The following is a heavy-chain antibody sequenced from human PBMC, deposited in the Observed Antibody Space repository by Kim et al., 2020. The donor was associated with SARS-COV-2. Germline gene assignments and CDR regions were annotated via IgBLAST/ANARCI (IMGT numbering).Heavy chain of an antibody. D-gene: IGHD1-26*01. J-gene: IGHJ4*02. V-gene: IGHV5-51*01. CDR3: ARSQIVGATSWFYY. Sequence: SPSFQGQVTISADKSISTAYLQWSSLKASDTAMYYCARSQIVGATSWFYYWGQGTLVTVSS.